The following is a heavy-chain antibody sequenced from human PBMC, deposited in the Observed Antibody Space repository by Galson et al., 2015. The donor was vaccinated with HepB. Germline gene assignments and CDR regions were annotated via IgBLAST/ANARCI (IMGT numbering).Heavy chain of an antibody. CDR1: GFSLSNARMG. J-gene: IGHJ4*02. Sequence: PALVKPTQTLTLTCTVSGFSLSNARMGVSWIRQPPGKALEWLAHIFSNDEKSYSTSLKSRLTISKDTSKSQVVLTMTNMDPVDTATYYCARIQGGYSYDIDYWGQGTLVTVSS. V-gene: IGHV2-26*01. CDR3: ARIQGGYSYDIDY. D-gene: IGHD5-18*01. CDR2: IFSNDEK.